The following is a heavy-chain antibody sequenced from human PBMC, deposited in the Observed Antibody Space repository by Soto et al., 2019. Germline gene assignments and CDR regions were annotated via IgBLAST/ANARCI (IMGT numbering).Heavy chain of an antibody. Sequence: QVQLQESGPGLVKPSETLSLTCTVSGGSISSYYWSWIRQPPGRGLEWIAYIYNSGRTNYNPSLKSRVTTSVDTSKNQSSLKLSSVTAADTAVYYCARGYGDYVLDYWGQGTLVIVSS. J-gene: IGHJ4*02. CDR2: IYNSGRT. CDR1: GGSISSYY. CDR3: ARGYGDYVLDY. D-gene: IGHD4-17*01. V-gene: IGHV4-59*08.